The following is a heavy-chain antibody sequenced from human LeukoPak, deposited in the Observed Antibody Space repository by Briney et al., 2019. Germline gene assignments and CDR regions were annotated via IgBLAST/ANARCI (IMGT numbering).Heavy chain of an antibody. V-gene: IGHV3-30*02. CDR1: GFTFSDYG. J-gene: IGHJ6*03. D-gene: IGHD3-10*01. CDR3: ARGPSTITMVRGKRYYYYMDV. CDR2: IRHDGNKK. Sequence: GGSLRLSCGASGFTFSDYGMLWVRQAPGKGLDWVAFIRHDGNKKLYADSVKGRFTISRDNSKNTLYLQMNSLRAEDTAVYYCARGPSTITMVRGKRYYYYMDVWGKGTTVTVSS.